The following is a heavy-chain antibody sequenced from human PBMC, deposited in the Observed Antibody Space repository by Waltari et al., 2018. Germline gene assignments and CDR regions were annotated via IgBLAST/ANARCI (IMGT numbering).Heavy chain of an antibody. V-gene: IGHV4-34*01. D-gene: IGHD6-19*01. CDR1: GGSFSGYY. CDR3: ARMGSSGWYQHGMDV. CDR2: INQSGST. Sequence: QVQLQQWGAGLLKPSETLSLTCAVYGGSFSGYYWSWIRQPPGKGLEWIGEINQSGSTNYNPSLKSRVTISVDTSKNQFSLKLSSVTAADTAVYYCARMGSSGWYQHGMDVWGQGTTVTVSS. J-gene: IGHJ6*02.